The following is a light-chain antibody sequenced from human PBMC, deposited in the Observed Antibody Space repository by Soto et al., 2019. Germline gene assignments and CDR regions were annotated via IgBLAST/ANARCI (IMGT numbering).Light chain of an antibody. CDR3: QQSYSTPT. CDR2: AAS. V-gene: IGKV1-39*01. CDR1: QSISSY. J-gene: IGKJ1*01. Sequence: DIQMTQSPSSLSASVGDRVTITCRASQSISSYLNWYQQKPGKAPKLLIYAASSFQCGVPSRFSGSGSGTDFTLTISSMQPEDFANYYCQQSYSTPTFGQGTKVEIK.